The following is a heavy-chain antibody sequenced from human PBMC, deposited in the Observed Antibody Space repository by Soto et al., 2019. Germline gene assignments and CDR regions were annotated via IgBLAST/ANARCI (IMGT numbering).Heavy chain of an antibody. CDR1: DXSISSGSHY. Sequence: LSLTFSVSDXSISSGSHYWGWIRQPPGKGLEWIGVIYHSGSTFYTSSLKGRVTISVDTSKNQFSLKVTSVTATDTAVYYCARLGGYNCVGYYYLWDSWGQGTLVTVSS. V-gene: IGHV4-39*01. CDR2: IYHSGST. J-gene: IGHJ4*02. D-gene: IGHD2-21*02. CDR3: ARLGGYNCVGYYYLWDS.